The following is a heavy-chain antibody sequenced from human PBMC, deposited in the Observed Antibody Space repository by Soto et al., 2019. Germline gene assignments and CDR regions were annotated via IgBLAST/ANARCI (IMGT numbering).Heavy chain of an antibody. D-gene: IGHD1-26*01. V-gene: IGHV3-23*01. CDR1: GSTFSSDV. CDR3: ATRERVTSGSSHFYGTDV. J-gene: IGHJ6*02. Sequence: EVQLLESGGGLVQPGGSLRLSCVASGSTFSSDVMSWVRQAPGKGLEWVSGISGGTPYYADSVQGRFTISRDDFKNTLLLQMNSLRAEDTAVYRCATRERVTSGSSHFYGTDVWGQGTTVTVSS. CDR2: ISGGTP.